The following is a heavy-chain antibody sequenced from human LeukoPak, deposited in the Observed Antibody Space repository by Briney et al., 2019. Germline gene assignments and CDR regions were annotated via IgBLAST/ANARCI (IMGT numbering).Heavy chain of an antibody. J-gene: IGHJ4*02. Sequence: GGSLSLSCTASGFTFSSYWMNWVRQVPGKELEWVAIIKSDGTEEHYLDSVRGRFTISRDNANNLLFLQMNNLRAEDTAVYYCAGGGGYLIDYWGQGTLVTVSS. CDR3: AGGGGYLIDY. CDR2: IKSDGTEE. V-gene: IGHV3-7*01. CDR1: GFTFSSYW. D-gene: IGHD3-22*01.